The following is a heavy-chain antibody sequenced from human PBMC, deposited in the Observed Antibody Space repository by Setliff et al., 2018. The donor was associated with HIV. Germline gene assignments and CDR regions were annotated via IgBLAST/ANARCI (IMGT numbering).Heavy chain of an antibody. J-gene: IGHJ4*02. Sequence: GESLKISCQGSGYSFPSHWIGWVRQMPGKGLEWMGIIYPGDSDTRYSPSFQGQVTISADKSFSTADLQWSSLKASDTAMYYCARGGVVGGTPFGPNAPPYFDYWGQGTLVTVSS. CDR1: GYSFPSHW. CDR2: IYPGDSDT. V-gene: IGHV5-51*01. CDR3: ARGGVVGGTPFGPNAPPYFDY. D-gene: IGHD2-15*01.